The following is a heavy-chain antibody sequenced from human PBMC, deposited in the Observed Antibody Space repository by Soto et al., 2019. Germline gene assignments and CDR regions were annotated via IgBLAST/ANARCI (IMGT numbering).Heavy chain of an antibody. CDR2: INPNGGGT. Sequence: QVQLVQSGAEVKKPGASVKVSCKASGYSFTANYIHWVRQAPGQGLEWMAWINPNGGGTNYAQKVQGRGTMTRDTAISTTYRELSGLISDDTAVYYCARGAGSSSFDSWGQGTLVTVSA. J-gene: IGHJ4*02. D-gene: IGHD6-13*01. CDR3: ARGAGSSSFDS. V-gene: IGHV1-2*02. CDR1: GYSFTANY.